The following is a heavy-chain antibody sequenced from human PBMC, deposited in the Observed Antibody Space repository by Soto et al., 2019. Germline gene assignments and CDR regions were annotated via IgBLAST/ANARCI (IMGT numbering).Heavy chain of an antibody. CDR1: GYTFTNFG. CDR3: ARDGSISWTCDY. D-gene: IGHD6-13*01. CDR2: ISPYNGNT. Sequence: QVQMVQSGAEVKKPGASVKVSCKASGYTFTNFGISWVRQAPGQGLEWMGWISPYNGNTHYAQKFQGRVTVTTDTSTSTAYMEVWSLRSDDTAVYYCARDGSISWTCDYWGQGTLVTVSS. J-gene: IGHJ4*02. V-gene: IGHV1-18*04.